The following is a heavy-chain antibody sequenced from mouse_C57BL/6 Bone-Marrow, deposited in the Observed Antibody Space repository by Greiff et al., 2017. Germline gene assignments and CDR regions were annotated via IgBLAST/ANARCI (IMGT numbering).Heavy chain of an antibody. J-gene: IGHJ4*01. CDR1: GFTFSSYA. Sequence: EVKVEESGEGLVKPGGSLKLSCAASGFTFSSYAMSWVRQTPEKRLEWVAYISSGGDYIYYADTVKGRFTISRDNARNTLYLQMSSLKSENTAMYYCTRGYYGNSYYAMDYWGQGTSVTVSS. V-gene: IGHV5-9-1*02. CDR3: TRGYYGNSYYAMDY. CDR2: ISSGGDYI. D-gene: IGHD2-1*01.